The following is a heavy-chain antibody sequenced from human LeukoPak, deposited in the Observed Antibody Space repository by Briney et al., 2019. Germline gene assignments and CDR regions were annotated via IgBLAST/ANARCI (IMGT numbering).Heavy chain of an antibody. CDR1: GFTFSSYR. J-gene: IGHJ4*02. V-gene: IGHV3-48*02. D-gene: IGHD2-15*01. CDR3: ARDYIVARSRNFDY. CDR2: ISSSSSTI. Sequence: GGPLRLSCAASGFTFSSYRMNWVRQAPGKGLEWVSYISSSSSTIYYADSVKGRFTISRDNAKNSLYLQMNSLRDEDTAVYYCARDYIVARSRNFDYWGQGTLVTVSS.